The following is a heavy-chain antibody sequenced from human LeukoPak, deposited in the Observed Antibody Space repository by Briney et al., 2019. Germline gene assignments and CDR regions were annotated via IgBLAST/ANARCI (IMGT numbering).Heavy chain of an antibody. CDR2: IYSNGRT. D-gene: IGHD4-23*01. J-gene: IGHJ5*02. CDR1: GGSFSGYY. CDR3: ARGTSRWPNWFDP. Sequence: SETLSLTCAVYGGSFSGYYWTWIRQPPGKGLEWIGYIYSNGRTNYNPSLKSRVTISVDTSKNQFSLKLSSVTAADTAVYYCARGTSRWPNWFDPWGQGTLVTVSS. V-gene: IGHV4-59*01.